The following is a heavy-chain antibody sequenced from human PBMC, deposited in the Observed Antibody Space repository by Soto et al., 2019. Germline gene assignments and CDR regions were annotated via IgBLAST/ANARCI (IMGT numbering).Heavy chain of an antibody. CDR3: AKGGYCRGGSCYFKGFDC. J-gene: IGHJ4*02. CDR2: ISWNSGTI. V-gene: IGHV3-9*01. D-gene: IGHD2-15*01. CDR1: GFTFADSA. Sequence: GGSLRLSCAAXGFTFADSAMHWVRPAPGKGLEWVSGISWNSGTIGYADSVKGRFTLSRDNAKNSLYLQMNSLRPEDTALYYCAKGGYCRGGSCYFKGFDCWGQGTLVTVSS.